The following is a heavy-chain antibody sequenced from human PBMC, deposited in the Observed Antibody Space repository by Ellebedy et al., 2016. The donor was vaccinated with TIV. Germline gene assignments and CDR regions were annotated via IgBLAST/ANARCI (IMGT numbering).Heavy chain of an antibody. V-gene: IGHV3-30*04. J-gene: IGHJ4*02. CDR3: ARTFKGDYYGDCFDY. CDR2: ISFDGGTK. CDR1: GFTFNTYS. Sequence: GESLKISCAASGFTFNTYSLNWVRQAPGKGLEWAAVISFDGGTKFYADSVKGRFTISRDNSKNMVYLEMNSLRPEDTALYYSARTFKGDYYGDCFDYWGQGTLVTVSS. D-gene: IGHD3-3*01.